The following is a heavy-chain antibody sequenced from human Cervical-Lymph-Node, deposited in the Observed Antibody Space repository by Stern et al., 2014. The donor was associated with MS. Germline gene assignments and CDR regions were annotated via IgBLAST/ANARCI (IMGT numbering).Heavy chain of an antibody. Sequence: EMQLVESGGGLVQPGSSLRLSCAASGFTFSNYDMHWVRQVPGKGLEWVSAITTRGGKTYPVSVKGRFTISRENAKNSLYLQMNSLTVGDTAVYYCARVAVAGMCDYWGQGTLVTVSS. D-gene: IGHD6-19*01. CDR3: ARVAVAGMCDY. J-gene: IGHJ4*02. CDR1: GFTFSNYD. V-gene: IGHV3-13*01. CDR2: ITTRGGK.